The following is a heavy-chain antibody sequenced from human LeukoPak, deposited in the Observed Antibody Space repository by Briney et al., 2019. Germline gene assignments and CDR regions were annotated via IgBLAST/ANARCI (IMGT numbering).Heavy chain of an antibody. J-gene: IGHJ3*01. CDR3: ARQGGSGTFGAFNV. D-gene: IGHD3-10*01. Sequence: GESLKISCQGSGYSFNNYWIGWVRQMPGNGLEWMGIIHPGDSDIRYSPSFQGLVTISADMSISTAHLQWSSLKASDTAKYYCARQGGSGTFGAFNVWGQGTMVTVSS. CDR2: IHPGDSDI. CDR1: GYSFNNYW. V-gene: IGHV5-51*01.